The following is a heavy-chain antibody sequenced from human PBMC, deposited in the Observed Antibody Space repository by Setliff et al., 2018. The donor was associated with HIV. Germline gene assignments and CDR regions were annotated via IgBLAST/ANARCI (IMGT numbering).Heavy chain of an antibody. Sequence: PSETLSLTCTVSGGSISSGSHYWSWIRQPAGKGLEWIGLIYTSGRTNYNPSLKSRVTISVDRSKNQFSLKLSSVTAADTAVYYCARGVNSGTYWGYYYYMDVWGKGTTVTVSS. J-gene: IGHJ6*03. D-gene: IGHD1-26*01. CDR1: GGSISSGSHY. CDR3: ARGVNSGTYWGYYYYMDV. CDR2: IYTSGRT. V-gene: IGHV4-61*02.